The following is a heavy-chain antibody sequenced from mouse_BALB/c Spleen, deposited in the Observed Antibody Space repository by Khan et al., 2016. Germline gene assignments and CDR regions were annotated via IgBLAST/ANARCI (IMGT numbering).Heavy chain of an antibody. Sequence: EVELVESGGGLVKPGGSLKLSCAASGFTFSDYYMYWVRQTPDKRLEWVATISDGGSYTSYPDSVKGRFIIFRDNATNNLYLQMRSLKSEDTAIDYCTSGGYDGYFDYWGQGTIVTVSS. CDR1: GFTFSDYY. CDR2: ISDGGSYT. CDR3: TSGGYDGYFDY. V-gene: IGHV5-4*02. D-gene: IGHD2-14*01. J-gene: IGHJ2*01.